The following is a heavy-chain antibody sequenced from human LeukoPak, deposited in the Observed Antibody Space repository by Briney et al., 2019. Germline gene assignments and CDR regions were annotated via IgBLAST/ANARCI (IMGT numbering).Heavy chain of an antibody. J-gene: IGHJ4*02. CDR2: ISVAAGST. CDR3: AKVVVVPAATTKTYYFDF. Sequence: GGSLRLPCAASGFTFSSYAMTWVRQAPGKGLEWVSGISVAAGSTYYADSVKGRFTIFRDNSKNTLYLQMNSLRAEDTAVYYCAKVVVVPAATTKTYYFDFWGQGTLVTVSS. CDR1: GFTFSSYA. V-gene: IGHV3-23*01. D-gene: IGHD2-2*01.